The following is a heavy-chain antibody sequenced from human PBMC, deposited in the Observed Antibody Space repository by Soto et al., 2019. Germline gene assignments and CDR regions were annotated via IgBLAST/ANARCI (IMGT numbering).Heavy chain of an antibody. CDR1: GFTFSSYS. Sequence: VGSLRLSCAASGFTFSSYSMNWVRQAPGKGLEWVSYISSSSSTIYYADSVKGRFTISRDNAKNSLYLQMNSLRAEDTAVYYCARDTYGDYEYYYYYMDVWGKGTTVTVSS. J-gene: IGHJ6*03. CDR3: ARDTYGDYEYYYYYMDV. CDR2: ISSSSSTI. D-gene: IGHD4-17*01. V-gene: IGHV3-48*01.